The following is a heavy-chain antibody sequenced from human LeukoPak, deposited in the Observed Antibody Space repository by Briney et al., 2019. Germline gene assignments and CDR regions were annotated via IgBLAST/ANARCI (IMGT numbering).Heavy chain of an antibody. CDR1: GFTFSSYS. CDR2: ISSSSSYI. CDR3: ARDGGSYFFDY. D-gene: IGHD1-26*01. V-gene: IGHV3-21*01. Sequence: PGGSLRLSCAASGFTFSSYSMNWVRQAPGKGLEWASSISSSSSYIYYADSVKGRFTISRDNAKNSLYLQMNSLRAEDTAVYYCARDGGSYFFDYWGQGTLVTVSS. J-gene: IGHJ4*02.